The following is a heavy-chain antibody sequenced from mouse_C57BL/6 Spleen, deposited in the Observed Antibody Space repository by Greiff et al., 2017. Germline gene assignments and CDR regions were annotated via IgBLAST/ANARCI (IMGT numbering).Heavy chain of an antibody. CDR2: ISDGGSYT. V-gene: IGHV5-4*01. CDR1: GFTFSSYA. CDR3: ARDEWDDGNYLYYAMDY. Sequence: EVLLVESGGGLVKPGGSLKLSCAASGFTFSSYAMSWVRQTPGKRLEWVATISDGGSYTYYPDNVKGRFTISRDNAKNKLYLQMSHLKSVDTAMYYCARDEWDDGNYLYYAMDYWGQGTSVTVSS. D-gene: IGHD2-3*01. J-gene: IGHJ4*01.